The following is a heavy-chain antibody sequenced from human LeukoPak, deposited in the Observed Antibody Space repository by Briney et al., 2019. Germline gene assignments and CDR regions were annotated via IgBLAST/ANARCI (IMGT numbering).Heavy chain of an antibody. CDR3: ASSSSSAPPHTHWFDP. Sequence: SETLSLTCTVSGGSISSYYWSWIRQPPGKGLEWIGYIYTSGSTNYNPSLKSRSPISVDTSKNQFSLTLSSVTAADTAVYYCASSSSSAPPHTHWFDPWGQGTLVTVSS. CDR2: IYTSGST. V-gene: IGHV4-4*09. D-gene: IGHD6-6*01. J-gene: IGHJ5*02. CDR1: GGSISSYY.